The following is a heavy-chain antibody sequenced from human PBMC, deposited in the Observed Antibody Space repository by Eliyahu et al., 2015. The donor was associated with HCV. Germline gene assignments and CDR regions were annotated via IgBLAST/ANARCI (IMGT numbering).Heavy chain of an antibody. CDR3: ASGGGGIAVAGTGGWFDP. V-gene: IGHV4-59*01. J-gene: IGHJ5*02. CDR1: GGSITTYY. CDR2: IHYSGST. Sequence: QVQLQESGPGLVKPSETLSLTCTVSGGSITTYYWSWIRQPPGKRLEWIGYIHYSGSTNYNPSLKSRVTISLDTSKNHFSLNLTSVTAADTAVYYCASGGGGIAVAGTGGWFDPWGQGTLVTVSS. D-gene: IGHD6-19*01.